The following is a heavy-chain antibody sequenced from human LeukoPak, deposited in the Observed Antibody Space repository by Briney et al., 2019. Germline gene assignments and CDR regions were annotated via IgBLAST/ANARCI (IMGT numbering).Heavy chain of an antibody. V-gene: IGHV5-51*01. Sequence: GESLKISCKGSGYTFSSYWIGWVRQMPGKGLGWMGIIYPDDSDTRYSPSSQGQVTISADKSISTAYLQWSSLKASDTAMYYCARLAYCSNDVCYSNYYYSMDVWGKGTTVTVSS. J-gene: IGHJ6*03. CDR1: GYTFSSYW. CDR2: IYPDDSDT. D-gene: IGHD2-8*01. CDR3: ARLAYCSNDVCYSNYYYSMDV.